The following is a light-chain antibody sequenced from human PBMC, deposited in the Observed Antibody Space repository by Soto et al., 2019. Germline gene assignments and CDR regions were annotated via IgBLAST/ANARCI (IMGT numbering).Light chain of an antibody. CDR1: SRDVGGNNY. J-gene: IGLJ1*01. V-gene: IGLV2-14*01. Sequence: QSVLTQPASVSGSPGQSITISCTGTSRDVGGNNYVSWNQQHPGKAPKLMIYDVSNRPSGVSNRFSGSKSGNTASLTISGLQAEDEADYYCSSYTSSSTYVFGTGTKVTVL. CDR3: SSYTSSSTYV. CDR2: DVS.